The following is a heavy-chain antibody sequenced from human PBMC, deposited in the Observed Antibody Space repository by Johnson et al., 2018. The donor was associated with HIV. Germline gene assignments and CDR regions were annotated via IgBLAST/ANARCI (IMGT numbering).Heavy chain of an antibody. V-gene: IGHV3-33*01. Sequence: QVHLVESGGGVVQPGRSLRLSCAASGFTFSSFGMHWVRQAPGKGLEWVAVIWYDGSNRYYADSVKGRFTISRDNSRNTLYLQMNSLRAEDTAVYYCAREDPYDYSTGPDVFDIWGQGTLVTVSS. CDR2: IWYDGSNR. CDR1: GFTFSSFG. D-gene: IGHD2-8*02. J-gene: IGHJ3*02. CDR3: AREDPYDYSTGPDVFDI.